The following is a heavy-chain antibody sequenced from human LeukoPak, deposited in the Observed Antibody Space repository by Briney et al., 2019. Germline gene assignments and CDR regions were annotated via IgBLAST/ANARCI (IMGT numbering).Heavy chain of an antibody. CDR3: ARGDPHADL. V-gene: IGHV3-48*03. CDR2: ITISGHTK. J-gene: IGHJ5*02. Sequence: GGSLRLSCAASGFDLSTYEMNWVRQTPGKGLEWIADITISGHTKNYADSVKGRFSISRDNARTSLYLQMHSLRVEDTGVYYCARGDPHADLWGQGTLVTVSS. CDR1: GFDLSTYE. D-gene: IGHD5-24*01.